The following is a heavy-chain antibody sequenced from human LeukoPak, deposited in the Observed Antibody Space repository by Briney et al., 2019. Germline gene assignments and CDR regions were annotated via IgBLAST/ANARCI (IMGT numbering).Heavy chain of an antibody. V-gene: IGHV3-11*01. CDR3: ARVRSSSWYAAVDFWFDP. Sequence: PGGSMRLSCAASGFTFSEYYMSWIRQAPGKGLEWVSYISSSGSTIYYADSVKGRFTLSRDTAKNSLYLQMNSLRAEDTAVYYCARVRSSSWYAAVDFWFDPWGQGTLVTVSS. J-gene: IGHJ5*02. CDR1: GFTFSEYY. D-gene: IGHD6-13*01. CDR2: ISSSGSTI.